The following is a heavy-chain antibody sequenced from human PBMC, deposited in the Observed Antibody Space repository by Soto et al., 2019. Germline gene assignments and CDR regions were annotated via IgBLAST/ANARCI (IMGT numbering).Heavy chain of an antibody. Sequence: GGSLRLSCVASGFSLSGYGVNWVRQAPGKGLEWVSSISSSSRNIYYADSVKGRFTISRDNAKNSLYLQMNSLRAEDTAVYYCAREEAAGPFDYWGQGTLVTVSS. CDR1: GFSLSGYG. V-gene: IGHV3-21*01. CDR2: ISSSSRNI. D-gene: IGHD6-13*01. J-gene: IGHJ4*02. CDR3: AREEAAGPFDY.